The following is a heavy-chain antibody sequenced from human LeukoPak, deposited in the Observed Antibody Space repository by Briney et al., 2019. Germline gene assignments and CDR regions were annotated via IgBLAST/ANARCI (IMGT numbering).Heavy chain of an antibody. Sequence: GESLKISCKGSGYSFTSYWIGWVRQMPGKGLEWMGIIYPGDSDTRYSPSLQGQVTISADKSISTAYLQWSSLKASDTAMYYCARPKRAYYYYYGMDVWGQGTTVTVSS. J-gene: IGHJ6*02. CDR2: IYPGDSDT. CDR3: ARPKRAYYYYYGMDV. V-gene: IGHV5-51*01. CDR1: GYSFTSYW.